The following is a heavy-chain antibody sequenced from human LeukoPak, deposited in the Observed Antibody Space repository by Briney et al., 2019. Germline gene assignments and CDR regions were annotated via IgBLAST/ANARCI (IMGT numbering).Heavy chain of an antibody. CDR2: IIPIFGTA. V-gene: IGHV1-69*06. D-gene: IGHD3-22*01. CDR1: GGTFSSYA. CDR3: ARDYYDTSGYFKYYFYMDV. Sequence: GASVKLSCKASGGTFSSYAISWVRQAPGQGLEWMGGIIPIFGTANYAQKFQGRVTITADKSTSTAYMELSSLRSEDTAVYYCARDYYDTSGYFKYYFYMDVWGKGTTVTVSS. J-gene: IGHJ6*03.